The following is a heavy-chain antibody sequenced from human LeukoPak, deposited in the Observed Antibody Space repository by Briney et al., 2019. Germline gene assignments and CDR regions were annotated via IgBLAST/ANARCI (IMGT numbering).Heavy chain of an antibody. CDR1: GGTFSSYA. D-gene: IGHD5-18*01. Sequence: SVKVSCKASGGTFSSYAISWVRQAPGQGLEWMGGIIPIFGTANYAQKFQGRVTITADESTSTAYMELSSLRSEDSAVYYCARGADTAMLDDYYYGMDVWGQRTTVTVSS. CDR3: ARGADTAMLDDYYYGMDV. V-gene: IGHV1-69*13. J-gene: IGHJ6*02. CDR2: IIPIFGTA.